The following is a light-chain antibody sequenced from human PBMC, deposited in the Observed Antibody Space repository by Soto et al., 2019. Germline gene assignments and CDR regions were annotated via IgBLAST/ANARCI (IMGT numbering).Light chain of an antibody. CDR1: SRDVGGYNY. V-gene: IGLV2-14*01. Sequence: LTQPASVSGSPGQSITISCTGTSRDVGGYNYVSWYQQHPGKAPKLIIYEVSSRPSGVSNRFSGSKSGNTASLTISGLQAEDEADYYCISYTGSSTLYVFGTGSK. CDR2: EVS. J-gene: IGLJ1*01. CDR3: ISYTGSSTLYV.